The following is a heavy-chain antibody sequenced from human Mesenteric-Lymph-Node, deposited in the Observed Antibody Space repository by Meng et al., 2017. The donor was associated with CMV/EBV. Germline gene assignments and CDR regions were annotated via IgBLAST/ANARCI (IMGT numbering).Heavy chain of an antibody. D-gene: IGHD4-17*01. V-gene: IGHV1-18*01. Sequence: ASVKVSCKTAGYTFSTYAIIWVRQARGQGLEWMGWMSTYSGDTNYAQKLQGRVTMTTDTSTSTAYMELRSLRSDDTAVYYCARDFGDYTNDYYGMDVWGQGTTVTVSS. J-gene: IGHJ6*02. CDR3: ARDFGDYTNDYYGMDV. CDR2: MSTYSGDT. CDR1: GYTFSTYA.